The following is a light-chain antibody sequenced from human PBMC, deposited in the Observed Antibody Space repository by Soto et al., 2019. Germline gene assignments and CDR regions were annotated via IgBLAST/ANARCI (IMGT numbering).Light chain of an antibody. CDR1: SGLSSYA. V-gene: IGLV4-69*01. Sequence: QAVVTQSPSASASLGASVKLACTLSSGLSSYAIAWHQQQPEKGPRYLMKLNSDGSHSKGDGIPDRFSGSSSGAERYLTISSLQSEDEADYYCQTWGTGPVVFGGGTKLTVL. J-gene: IGLJ2*01. CDR3: QTWGTGPVV. CDR2: LNSDGSH.